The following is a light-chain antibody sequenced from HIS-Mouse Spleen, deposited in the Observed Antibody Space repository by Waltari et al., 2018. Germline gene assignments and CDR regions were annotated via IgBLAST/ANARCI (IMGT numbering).Light chain of an antibody. Sequence: IQSTQTPSFLSASAGDRVNITWRASQGISSYLAWYQQKPGKAPKLLIYAASTLQSGVPSRFSGSGSGTEFTLTISSLQPEDFATYYCQQLNSYPPTFGQGTKVEIK. CDR2: AAS. V-gene: IGKV1-9*01. CDR1: QGISSY. J-gene: IGKJ1*01. CDR3: QQLNSYPPT.